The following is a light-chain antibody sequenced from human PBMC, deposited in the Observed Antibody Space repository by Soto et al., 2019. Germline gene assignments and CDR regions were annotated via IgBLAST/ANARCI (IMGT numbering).Light chain of an antibody. CDR1: QTISTW. CDR3: QQSYSTRPT. J-gene: IGKJ1*01. CDR2: AAS. Sequence: DIQVTHSPPTLSASVGDRVTIACRASQTISTWMAWYQQKPGKAPKLLIYAASSLQSGVPSRFSGSGSGTDFTLTISSLQPEDFATYYCQQSYSTRPTFGQGTKV. V-gene: IGKV1-39*01.